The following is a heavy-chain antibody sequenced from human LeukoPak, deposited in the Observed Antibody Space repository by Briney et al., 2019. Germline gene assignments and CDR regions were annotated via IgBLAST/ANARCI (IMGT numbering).Heavy chain of an antibody. CDR1: GGSISSSSYY. V-gene: IGHV4-39*07. D-gene: IGHD3-22*01. J-gene: IGHJ3*02. CDR2: IYYSGST. CDR3: ARRNLLTYYYDSSGSGAFDI. Sequence: SETLSLTCTVSGGSISSSSYYWGWIRQPPGKGLEWIGSIYYSGSTYYNPSLKSRVTISVDTSKNQFSLKLSSVTAADTAVYYCARRNLLTYYYDSSGSGAFDIWGQGTMVTVSS.